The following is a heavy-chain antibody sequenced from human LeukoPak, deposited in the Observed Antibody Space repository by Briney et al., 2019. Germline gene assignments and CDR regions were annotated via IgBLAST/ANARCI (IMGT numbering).Heavy chain of an antibody. CDR1: GFTFSNYA. CDR2: ISASGGST. Sequence: PGGSLRLSCAASGFTFSNYAMSWVRQAPGVGLEWVSGISASGGSTSFADSVRGRFTISRDNSNNTLYLQMNSLRAEDTAVYPCAKGRKSVTLSNAFDIWGQGTMVTVSS. CDR3: AKGRKSVTLSNAFDI. J-gene: IGHJ3*02. V-gene: IGHV3-23*01. D-gene: IGHD5/OR15-5a*01.